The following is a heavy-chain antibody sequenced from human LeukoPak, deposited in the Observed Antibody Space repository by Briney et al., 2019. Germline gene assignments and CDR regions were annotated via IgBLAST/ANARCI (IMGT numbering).Heavy chain of an antibody. CDR3: AREDPILRLGNYFDS. CDR1: GFTFSSYA. CDR2: ISYDGSNK. J-gene: IGHJ4*02. Sequence: GGSLRLSCAASGFTFSSYAMHWVRQAPGKGLEWVAVISYDGSNKYYADSVKGRFTISRDNSKNMLYVEMNSLRVEDTAVYYCAREDPILRLGNYFDSWGRGALVAVSS. V-gene: IGHV3-30-3*01. D-gene: IGHD7-27*01.